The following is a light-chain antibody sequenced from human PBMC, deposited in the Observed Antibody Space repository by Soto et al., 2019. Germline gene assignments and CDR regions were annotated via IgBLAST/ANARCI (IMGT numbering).Light chain of an antibody. CDR2: GAS. CDR1: QSVSSSY. J-gene: IGKJ4*01. CDR3: QQRSNWPPRLT. Sequence: EIVLTQSPGTLSLSPGERATLSCRASQSVSSSYLAWYQQKPGQAPRLLIYGASSRATGIPARFSGSGSGTDFTLTISSLEPEDFAVYYCQQRSNWPPRLTFGGGTKVDI. V-gene: IGKV3D-20*02.